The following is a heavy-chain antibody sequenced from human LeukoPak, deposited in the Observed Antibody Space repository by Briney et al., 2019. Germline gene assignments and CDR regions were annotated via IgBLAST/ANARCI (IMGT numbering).Heavy chain of an antibody. D-gene: IGHD3-22*01. CDR3: AREFLGDSSGYYYGYFDY. CDR1: GGSVSSGSYY. J-gene: IGHJ4*02. Sequence: SETLSLTCTVSGGSVSSGSYYWGWIRQPPGKGLEWIGYIYYSGSTNYNPSLKSRVTISVDTSKNQFSLKLSSVTAADTAVYYCAREFLGDSSGYYYGYFDYWGQGTLVTVSS. V-gene: IGHV4-61*01. CDR2: IYYSGST.